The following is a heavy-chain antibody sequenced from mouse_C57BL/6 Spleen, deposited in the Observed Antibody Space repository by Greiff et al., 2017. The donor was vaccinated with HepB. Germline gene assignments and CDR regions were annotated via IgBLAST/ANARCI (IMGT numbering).Heavy chain of an antibody. D-gene: IGHD3-3*01. Sequence: EVQLQQSGPGLVKPSQSLSLTCSVTGYSITSGYYWNWIRQFPGNKLEWMGYISYDGSNNYNPSLKNRISITRDTSKNQFFLKLNSVTTEDTATYYCARGGDGYYFDYWGQGTTLTVSS. J-gene: IGHJ2*01. V-gene: IGHV3-6*01. CDR3: ARGGDGYYFDY. CDR2: ISYDGSN. CDR1: GYSITSGYY.